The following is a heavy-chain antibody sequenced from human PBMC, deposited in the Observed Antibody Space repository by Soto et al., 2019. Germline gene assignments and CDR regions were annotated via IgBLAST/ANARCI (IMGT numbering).Heavy chain of an antibody. CDR1: GGTFSSYA. J-gene: IGHJ6*02. D-gene: IGHD3-3*01. CDR2: IIPIFGTA. Sequence: SVKVSCKASGGTFSSYAISWVRQAPGQGLEWMGGIIPIFGTANYAQKFQGRVTITADESTSTAYMELSSLRSEDTAVYYCARGTITIFGVVVNYYYYGMDVWGQGTTVTVSS. CDR3: ARGTITIFGVVVNYYYYGMDV. V-gene: IGHV1-69*13.